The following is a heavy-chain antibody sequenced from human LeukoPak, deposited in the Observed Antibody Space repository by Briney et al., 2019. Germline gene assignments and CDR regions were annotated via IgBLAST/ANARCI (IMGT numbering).Heavy chain of an antibody. CDR1: GYTLTELS. Sequence: ASVKLCCNVSGYTLTELSMHWVRQAPGTGLEWMGGFDPEDGETIYAQKFQGRVTMTEDISTDTDYMELSSLRSEDTAVYYCATRSPTYHYIGPTAYWFDPCGQGNLVTVSS. J-gene: IGHJ5*02. CDR2: FDPEDGET. V-gene: IGHV1-24*01. D-gene: IGHD3-9*01. CDR3: ATRSPTYHYIGPTAYWFDP.